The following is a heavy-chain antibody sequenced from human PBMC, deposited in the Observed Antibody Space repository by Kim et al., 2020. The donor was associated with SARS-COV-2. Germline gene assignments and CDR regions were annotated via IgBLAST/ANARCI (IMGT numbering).Heavy chain of an antibody. CDR2: ISSSSSYI. D-gene: IGHD6-13*01. V-gene: IGHV3-21*01. J-gene: IGHJ4*02. Sequence: GGSLRLSCAASGFTFSSYSMNWVRQAPGKGLEWVSSISSSSSYIYYADSVKGRFTISRDNAKNSLYLQMNSLRAEDTAVYYCARDGGGIAAAATAVAASWGQGTLVTVSS. CDR1: GFTFSSYS. CDR3: ARDGGGIAAAATAVAAS.